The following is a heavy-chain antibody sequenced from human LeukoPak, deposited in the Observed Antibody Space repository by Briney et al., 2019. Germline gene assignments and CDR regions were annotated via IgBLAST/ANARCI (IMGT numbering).Heavy chain of an antibody. CDR1: GYTFTGYY. CDR3: ARDPRPSYDSSDYYYPGDY. D-gene: IGHD3-22*01. CDR2: INPSGGST. V-gene: IGHV1-46*01. Sequence: PGASVKVSCKASGYTFTGYYMHWVRQAPGQGLEWMGRINPSGGSTNYAQKFQSRVTMTRDTSTSTVYMELSSLRSEDTAVYYCARDPRPSYDSSDYYYPGDYWGQGTLVTVSS. J-gene: IGHJ4*02.